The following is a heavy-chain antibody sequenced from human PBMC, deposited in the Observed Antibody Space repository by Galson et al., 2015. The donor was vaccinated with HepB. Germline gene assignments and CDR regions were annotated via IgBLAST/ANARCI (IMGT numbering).Heavy chain of an antibody. CDR3: ARDKKRDYYDSSGYQFDY. J-gene: IGHJ4*02. D-gene: IGHD3-22*01. CDR1: GYTFTSYY. Sequence: SVKVSCKASGYTFTSYYMHWVRQAPGQGLEWMGIINPSGGSTSYAQKFQGRVTMTRGTSTSTVYMELSSLRPEDTAVYYCARDKKRDYYDSSGYQFDYWGQGTLVTVSS. V-gene: IGHV1-46*01. CDR2: INPSGGST.